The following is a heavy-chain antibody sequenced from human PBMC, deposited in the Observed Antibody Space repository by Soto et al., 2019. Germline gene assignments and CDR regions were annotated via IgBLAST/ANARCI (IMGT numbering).Heavy chain of an antibody. D-gene: IGHD3-16*01. CDR3: ATPYYFNH. Sequence: AGGSLRLSCAASGFMFSAYTMNWVRQAPGKGLEWLLSISDDSSYIDYADSLRGRFTVSRDNARNSLYLQIDSLGVEDTAVYYCATPYYFNHWGPGTLVTVSS. CDR2: ISDDSSYI. CDR1: GFMFSAYT. V-gene: IGHV3-21*06. J-gene: IGHJ1*01.